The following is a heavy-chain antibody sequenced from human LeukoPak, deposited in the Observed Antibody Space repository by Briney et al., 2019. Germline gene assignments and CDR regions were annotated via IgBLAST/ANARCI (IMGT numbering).Heavy chain of an antibody. CDR3: ATVKRIVEWLSDPFDY. CDR1: GGTFSSYT. CDR2: IIPILGIA. D-gene: IGHD3-3*01. J-gene: IGHJ4*02. V-gene: IGHV1-69*02. Sequence: SVKVSCEASGGTFSSYTISWVRQAPGQGLEWMGRIIPILGIANYAQKFQGRVTITADKFTSTAYMELSRLRSEDTAVYYCATVKRIVEWLSDPFDYWGQGTLVTVSS.